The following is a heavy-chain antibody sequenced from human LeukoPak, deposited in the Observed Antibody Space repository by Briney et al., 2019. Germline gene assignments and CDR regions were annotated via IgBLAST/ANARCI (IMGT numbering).Heavy chain of an antibody. CDR2: ISSSGSTI. D-gene: IGHD3-3*01. CDR3: ARAPLAPRTAYYDFWSGSLFAYYYYMDV. CDR1: GFTFSDYY. Sequence: GGSLRLSCAASGFTFSDYYMSWIRQAPGKGLEWVSYISSSGSTIYYADSVKGRFTISRDNAKNSLYLQMNSLRAEDTGVYYCARAPLAPRTAYYDFWSGSLFAYYYYMDVWGKGTTVTVSS. V-gene: IGHV3-11*04. J-gene: IGHJ6*03.